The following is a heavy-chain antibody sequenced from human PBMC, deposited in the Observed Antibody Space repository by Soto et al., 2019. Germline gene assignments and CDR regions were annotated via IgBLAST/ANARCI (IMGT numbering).Heavy chain of an antibody. D-gene: IGHD3-3*01. J-gene: IGHJ4*02. V-gene: IGHV4-61*01. CDR3: VREDMSGTYYFDY. CDR2: VYRTGLT. CDR1: GASVSSETHF. Sequence: SETLSLTCRVSGASVSSETHFWTWVRQPPGKGLEWIGYVYRTGLTNSNPALTSRVTVSADRSKNQFSLTLGPVTAADTAVYYCVREDMSGTYYFDYWGPGIQVTVSS.